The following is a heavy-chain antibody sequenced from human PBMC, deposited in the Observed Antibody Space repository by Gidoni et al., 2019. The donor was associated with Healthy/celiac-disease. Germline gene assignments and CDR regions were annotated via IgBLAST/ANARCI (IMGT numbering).Heavy chain of an antibody. CDR3: ARSKANKGMDV. Sequence: EVQLVESGGGWVQPGGSRRLSCAASGFTFSSYWMSWVRQAPGKGLEWVANIMQDGSEKYYVDSVKGRFTISRANAKNSLYLQMNSLRAEDTAVYYCARSKANKGMDVWGQGTTVTVSS. D-gene: IGHD5-12*01. CDR2: IMQDGSEK. J-gene: IGHJ6*02. V-gene: IGHV3-7*01. CDR1: GFTFSSYW.